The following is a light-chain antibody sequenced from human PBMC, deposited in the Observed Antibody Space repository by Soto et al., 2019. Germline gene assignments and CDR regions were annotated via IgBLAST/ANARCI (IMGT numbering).Light chain of an antibody. V-gene: IGLV2-8*01. J-gene: IGLJ2*01. CDR1: SSDVGGYNY. CDR2: EVS. CDR3: SSFAGNHNLV. Sequence: QSALTQPPSASGSTGKSVTISCTGTSSDVGGYNYVSWYQQHPGKAPKLMISEVSKRPSGVPDRFSGSKSGNTASLTVSGLQAEDEADYYCSSFAGNHNLVFGGGTKLTVL.